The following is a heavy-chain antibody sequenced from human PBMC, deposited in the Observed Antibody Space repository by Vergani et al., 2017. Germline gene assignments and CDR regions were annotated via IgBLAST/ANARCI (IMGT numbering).Heavy chain of an antibody. V-gene: IGHV4-59*12. CDR2: VFRNGNV. CDR3: ATIGYRRWGYYFDY. D-gene: IGHD2-2*02. J-gene: IGHJ4*02. Sequence: VLLQEPGPGLVRPSETLSLTCSVSGASIDSFYWSWIRQSPGKGLEWIGYVFRNGNVNYNPSSNFRVAIDTSNNELSLRVTSVTAAGTAVYYCATIGYRRWGYYFDYWGQGIVVTVSS. CDR1: GASIDSFY.